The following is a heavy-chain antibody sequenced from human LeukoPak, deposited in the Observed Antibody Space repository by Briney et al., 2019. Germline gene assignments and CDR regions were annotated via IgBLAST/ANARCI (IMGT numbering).Heavy chain of an antibody. D-gene: IGHD1-26*01. CDR3: ARFARSGRIFDY. CDR1: GFTFSSCA. V-gene: IGHV3-23*01. J-gene: IGHJ4*02. CDR2: ISGSGGST. Sequence: GGSLRLSCAASGFTFSSCAMSWVRQAPGKGLEWVSAISGSGGSTYYADSVKGRFTISRDNSKNTLYLQMNSLRAEDTAVYYCARFARSGRIFDYWGQGTLVTVSS.